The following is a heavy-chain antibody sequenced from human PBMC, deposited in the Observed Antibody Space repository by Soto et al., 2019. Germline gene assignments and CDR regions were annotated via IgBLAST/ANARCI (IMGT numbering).Heavy chain of an antibody. Sequence: SETLSLTCTVSGGSISSSSYYRGWIRQPPGKGLEWIGSIYYSGSTYCNPSLKSRVTISVDTSKNQFSLKLSSVTAADTAVYYCAKNWNWGSLVHWGQGTLVTVSS. V-gene: IGHV4-39*01. CDR2: IYYSGST. CDR1: GGSISSSSYY. J-gene: IGHJ4*02. D-gene: IGHD7-27*01. CDR3: AKNWNWGSLVH.